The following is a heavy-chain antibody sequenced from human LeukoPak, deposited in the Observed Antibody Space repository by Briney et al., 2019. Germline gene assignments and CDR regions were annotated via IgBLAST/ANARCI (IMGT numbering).Heavy chain of an antibody. D-gene: IGHD5-18*01. J-gene: IGHJ4*02. Sequence: PGESLRISCKGSGYSFTSYWISWVRQMPGKGLEWMGRIDPSDSYTNYSPSFQGHVTISADKSISTAYLQWSSLKASDTAMYYCARHGELWLPKTYYFDHWGQGTLVTVSS. CDR2: IDPSDSYT. V-gene: IGHV5-10-1*01. CDR3: ARHGELWLPKTYYFDH. CDR1: GYSFTSYW.